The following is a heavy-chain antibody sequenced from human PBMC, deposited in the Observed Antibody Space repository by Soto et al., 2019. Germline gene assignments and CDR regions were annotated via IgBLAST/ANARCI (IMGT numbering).Heavy chain of an antibody. V-gene: IGHV3-23*01. D-gene: IGHD3-10*01. J-gene: IGHJ4*02. CDR3: AKGAYYHGSGSYFPFDY. CDR1: GFTLSSYG. Sequence: EVKMLESGGGLVQPGGSLRLSCAASGFTLSSYGMSWVRQAPGKGLEWVSAISGSGGSTYYADSVKGRFTISRDNSKNTLYLQMNRLRAEDTAVYYCAKGAYYHGSGSYFPFDYWGQGTLVTVSS. CDR2: ISGSGGST.